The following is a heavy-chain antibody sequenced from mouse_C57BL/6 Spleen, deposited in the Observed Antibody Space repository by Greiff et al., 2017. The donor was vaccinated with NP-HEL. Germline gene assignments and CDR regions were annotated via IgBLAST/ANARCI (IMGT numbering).Heavy chain of an antibody. J-gene: IGHJ4*01. Sequence: QVQLQQSGAELVRPGTSVKVSCKASGYAFTNYLIEWVKQRPGQGLEWIGVINPGSGGTNYNEKFKGKATLTANKSSSTAYMQLSSLTSEESAGYFCARPFMMTTREYYAMDYWGQGTSVTVSS. V-gene: IGHV1-54*01. CDR1: GYAFTNYL. CDR2: INPGSGGT. CDR3: ARPFMMTTREYYAMDY. D-gene: IGHD2-4*01.